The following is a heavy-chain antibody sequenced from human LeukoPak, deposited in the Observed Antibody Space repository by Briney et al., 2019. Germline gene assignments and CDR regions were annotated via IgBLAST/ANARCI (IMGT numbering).Heavy chain of an antibody. J-gene: IGHJ4*02. CDR1: GFTFVGYS. CDR2: IAYDGSRA. D-gene: IGHD1-14*01. Sequence: GGSLRLSCAGSGFTFVGYSLHWFRQPPGKGLEWVAVIAYDGSRAFYADSVKGRFTISRDNSKNTMSVQMDDLRAEDTAVYYCTRYNNDHFDYWGQGTLVTVSS. V-gene: IGHV3-33*01. CDR3: TRYNNDHFDY.